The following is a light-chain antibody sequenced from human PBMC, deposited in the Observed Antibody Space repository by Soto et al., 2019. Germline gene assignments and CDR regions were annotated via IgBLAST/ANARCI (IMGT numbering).Light chain of an antibody. V-gene: IGKV1-5*01. CDR1: QSIRNW. Sequence: DIQMTQSPSTLSASVGDRVTITCRASQSIRNWLAWYQQKPGKAPKLLIYDASSLESGVPSRFSGSGSGTEFTLTISSLQPDDFATYYCQQYNSYWAFGQGTKVDIK. J-gene: IGKJ1*01. CDR3: QQYNSYWA. CDR2: DAS.